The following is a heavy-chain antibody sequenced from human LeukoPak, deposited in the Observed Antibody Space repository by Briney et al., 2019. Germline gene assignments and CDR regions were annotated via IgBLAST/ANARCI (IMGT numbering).Heavy chain of an antibody. J-gene: IGHJ4*02. CDR3: ARAIRGSAVDTGDR. Sequence: PGGSLRLSCAASGFTFSSYCMRWVRQAPGKGLEWVANIKNDGSEEYYVDSVKGRFTISRDNAKNSLFLQMNSLTVEDTAVYYCARAIRGSAVDTGDRWGQGTLVTVSS. CDR2: IKNDGSEE. D-gene: IGHD3-10*01. V-gene: IGHV3-7*01. CDR1: GFTFSSYC.